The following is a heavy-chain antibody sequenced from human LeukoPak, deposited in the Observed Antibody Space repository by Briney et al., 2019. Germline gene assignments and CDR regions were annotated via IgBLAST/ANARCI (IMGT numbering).Heavy chain of an antibody. Sequence: GGSLRLSCAASGFTFSSYAMHWVRQAPGKGLEWVAVISYDGSNKYYADSVKGRFTISRDISKNTLYLQMNSLRAEDTAVYYCARDGDYGDYYAFDIWGQGTMVTVSS. D-gene: IGHD4-17*01. J-gene: IGHJ3*02. V-gene: IGHV3-30-3*01. CDR2: ISYDGSNK. CDR3: ARDGDYGDYYAFDI. CDR1: GFTFSSYA.